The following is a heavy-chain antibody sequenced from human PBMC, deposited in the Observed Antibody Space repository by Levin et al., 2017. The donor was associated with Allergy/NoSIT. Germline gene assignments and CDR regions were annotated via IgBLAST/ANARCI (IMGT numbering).Heavy chain of an antibody. D-gene: IGHD3-22*01. CDR3: AKVRTDAMIVAGVDY. Sequence: SGGSLRLSCAASGFTFSSYAMSWVRQAPGKGLEWVSAISGSGGSTYYADSVKGRFTISRDNSKNTLYLQMNSLRAEDTAVYYCAKVRTDAMIVAGVDYWGQGTLVTVSS. J-gene: IGHJ4*02. V-gene: IGHV3-23*01. CDR2: ISGSGGST. CDR1: GFTFSSYA.